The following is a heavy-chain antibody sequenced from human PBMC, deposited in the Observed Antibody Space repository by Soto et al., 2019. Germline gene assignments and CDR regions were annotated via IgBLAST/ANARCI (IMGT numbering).Heavy chain of an antibody. CDR1: GGSFSGYY. Sequence: QVQLQQWGAGLLKPSETLSLTCAVYGGSFSGYYWSWIRQPPGKGLEWIGEINHSGSTNYNPSLRSRFSISRDTTKNPFSLKLSSVTAADTAVYYCASGRRGYSSSWYGWYWFDPWGQGTLVTVSS. J-gene: IGHJ5*02. D-gene: IGHD6-13*01. CDR2: INHSGST. V-gene: IGHV4-34*01. CDR3: ASGRRGYSSSWYGWYWFDP.